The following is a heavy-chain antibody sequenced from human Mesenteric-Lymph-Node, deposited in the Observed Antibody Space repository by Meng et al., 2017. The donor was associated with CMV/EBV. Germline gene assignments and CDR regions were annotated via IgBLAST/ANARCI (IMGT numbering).Heavy chain of an antibody. V-gene: IGHV3-23*01. CDR2: SRGSGSST. D-gene: IGHD3-10*01. CDR3: AKRGAMVRNQRDFDY. CDR1: GFTFSSYA. Sequence: GESLSPACPASGFTFSSYAMSWVRQAPGKGLEWVSASRGSGSSTYYADSVKGQSTISRDKSTNTLYLQMNSLRAEDTAVYDCAKRGAMVRNQRDFDYWGQGTLVTVSS. J-gene: IGHJ4*02.